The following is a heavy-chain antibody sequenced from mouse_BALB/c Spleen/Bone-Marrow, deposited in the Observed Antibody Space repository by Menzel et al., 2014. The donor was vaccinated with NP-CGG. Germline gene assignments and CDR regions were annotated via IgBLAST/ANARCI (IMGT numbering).Heavy chain of an antibody. Sequence: VQLQESGAELVKPGASVKLSCKASGYTFTSYYMYWVKQRPGQGLEWIGEINPSNGGTNFNEKFKSKATLTVDKSSSTAYMQLSSLTSEDSAVYYCTRSDGYYVPHWYFYVWGGGGTVTIAS. CDR2: INPSNGGT. D-gene: IGHD2-3*01. CDR1: GYTFTSYY. CDR3: TRSDGYYVPHWYFYV. J-gene: IGHJ1*01. V-gene: IGHV1S81*02.